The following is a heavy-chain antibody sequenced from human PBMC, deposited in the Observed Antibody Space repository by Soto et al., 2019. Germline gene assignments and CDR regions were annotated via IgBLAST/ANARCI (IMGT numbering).Heavy chain of an antibody. D-gene: IGHD6-19*01. Sequence: QVQLVQSGAEVKKPGASVKVSCKASGYTFTGYYMHWVRQAPGQGLEWMGWINPNSGGTNYAQKFQGRVTMTRHTSISTAYIEISRLRYDDTAVYYCARVRGSIAVAGGLDYWGQGTLVTVSS. V-gene: IGHV1-2*02. CDR2: INPNSGGT. CDR1: GYTFTGYY. J-gene: IGHJ4*02. CDR3: ARVRGSIAVAGGLDY.